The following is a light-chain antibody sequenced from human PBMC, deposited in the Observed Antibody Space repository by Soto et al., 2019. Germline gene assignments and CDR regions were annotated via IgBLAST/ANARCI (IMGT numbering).Light chain of an antibody. CDR2: DAS. Sequence: EIVLTQSPAILSLSPGERATLSCRASQSVSSYLAWYQQKPGQAPRLLIYDASNRATGIPARFSGSGSGTDFTLTISSLEPGDFAVYYCQQRSNWPTSFGGGTKVEIK. V-gene: IGKV3-11*01. CDR3: QQRSNWPTS. J-gene: IGKJ4*01. CDR1: QSVSSY.